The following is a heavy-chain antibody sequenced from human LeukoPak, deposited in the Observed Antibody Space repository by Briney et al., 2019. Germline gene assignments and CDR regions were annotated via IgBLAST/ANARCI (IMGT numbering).Heavy chain of an antibody. CDR3: ARPLRESGYFYFDY. CDR1: GFTFDSYS. V-gene: IGHV3-48*04. D-gene: IGHD3-3*01. J-gene: IGHJ4*02. CDR2: ITSGSSII. Sequence: GGSLRLSCAASGFTFDSYSMSWVRQAPGKGLEWVSYITSGSSIIYYPDSVKGRFTISGDNAKNSLYLQMNSLRAEDTAIYYCARPLRESGYFYFDYWGQGTLVTVSS.